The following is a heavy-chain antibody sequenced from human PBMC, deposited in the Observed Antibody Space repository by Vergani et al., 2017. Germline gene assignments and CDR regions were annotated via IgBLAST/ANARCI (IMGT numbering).Heavy chain of an antibody. CDR1: GFTFSSYW. V-gene: IGHV3-7*03. CDR3: ARLDYYGSGSYLDY. D-gene: IGHD3-10*01. J-gene: IGHJ4*02. CDR2: IKQDGSEK. Sequence: EVQLVESGGGLVQPGGSLRLSCAASGFTFSSYWMSWVRQAPGKGLEWVANIKQDGSEKYYVDSVKGRFTSSRDNAKNSLYLQMNSLRAEDTAVYYCARLDYYGSGSYLDYWGQGTLVTVSS.